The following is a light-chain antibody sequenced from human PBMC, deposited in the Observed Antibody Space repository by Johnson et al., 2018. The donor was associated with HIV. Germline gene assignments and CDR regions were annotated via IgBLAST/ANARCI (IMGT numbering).Light chain of an antibody. CDR3: GTWASSLSAGV. CDR2: DNN. CDR1: SSNIGNNY. Sequence: QSVLTQPPSVSAAPGQKVTISCSGSSSNIGNNYVSWYQQLPGTAPKLLIYDNNKRPSGIPDRFSGSKSGTSATLGITGLRPGDEADYYCGTWASSLSAGVFGTGTKVTVL. J-gene: IGLJ1*01. V-gene: IGLV1-51*01.